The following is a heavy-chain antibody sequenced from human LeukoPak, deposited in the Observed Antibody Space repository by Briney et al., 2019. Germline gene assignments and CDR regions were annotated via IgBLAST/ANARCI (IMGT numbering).Heavy chain of an antibody. CDR2: IFYSGGT. V-gene: IGHV4-31*03. CDR3: ARYSSGWYYFDY. J-gene: IGHJ4*02. CDR1: GGSISSGGYY. Sequence: SETLSLTCTVSGGSISSGGYYWSWIRQHPGKGLEWIGYIFYSGGTFYNPSLKSRVTISIDTSKDQFSLKLSSVTAADTAVYYCARYSSGWYYFDYWGQGTLVTVSS. D-gene: IGHD6-19*01.